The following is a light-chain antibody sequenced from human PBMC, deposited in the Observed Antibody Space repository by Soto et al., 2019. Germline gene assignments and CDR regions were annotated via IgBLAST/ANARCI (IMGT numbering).Light chain of an antibody. CDR3: HQYGSSPST. Sequence: DIVLTQSPGTLSLSPGERATLSCRASQSITNNFLAWYQQKPGQAPRLLIYGASYRATGIPDRFSGSGSGTDFTLTISRLEHEYFAVYYCHQYGSSPSTFGQGTKVEIK. V-gene: IGKV3-20*01. CDR1: QSITNNF. J-gene: IGKJ1*01. CDR2: GAS.